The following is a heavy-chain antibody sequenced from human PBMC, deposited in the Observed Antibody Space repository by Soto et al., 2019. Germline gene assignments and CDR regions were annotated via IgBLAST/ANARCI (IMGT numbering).Heavy chain of an antibody. CDR3: ARDRIVLVPAAMDYYYYGMDV. CDR2: ISAYNGNT. V-gene: IGHV1-18*01. D-gene: IGHD2-2*01. Sequence: ASVKVSCKASGYTFTSYGISWVRQAPGQGLEWMGWISAYNGNTNYAQKLQGRVTMTTDTSTSTAYMELRSLRSDDTAVYYCARDRIVLVPAAMDYYYYGMDVWGQGTTVTVS. J-gene: IGHJ6*02. CDR1: GYTFTSYG.